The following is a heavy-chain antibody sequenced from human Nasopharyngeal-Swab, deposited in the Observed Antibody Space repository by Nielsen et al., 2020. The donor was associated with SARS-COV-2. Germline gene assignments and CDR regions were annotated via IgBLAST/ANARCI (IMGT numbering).Heavy chain of an antibody. CDR3: AHYASAAY. Sequence: GESLKISCAASGFNFSNYAMSWVRQAPGKGLEWVANINPDGSEMQYVDSVKGRFTISRDNAENSLYLHMNSLRGDDTAVYYCAHYASAAYWGQGTLVTVSS. J-gene: IGHJ4*02. V-gene: IGHV3-7*03. CDR2: INPDGSEM. CDR1: GFNFSNYA. D-gene: IGHD2-2*01.